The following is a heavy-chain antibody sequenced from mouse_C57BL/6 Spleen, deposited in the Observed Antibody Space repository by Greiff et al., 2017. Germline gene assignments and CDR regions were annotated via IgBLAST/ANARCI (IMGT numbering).Heavy chain of an antibody. D-gene: IGHD2-4*01. CDR2: IWGDGCT. V-gene: IGHV2-3*01. CDR1: GFSLTSYG. CDR3: AKPIDYDEGAGYAMDY. Sequence: VKLMESGPGLVAPSQSLSITCTVSGFSLTSYGVSWVRQPPGKGLEWLGVIWGDGCTNYHSALISRLSIRQDNSKSQVFLKLNSLQTEDTATDYRAKPIDYDEGAGYAMDYWGQGTSVTVSS. J-gene: IGHJ4*01.